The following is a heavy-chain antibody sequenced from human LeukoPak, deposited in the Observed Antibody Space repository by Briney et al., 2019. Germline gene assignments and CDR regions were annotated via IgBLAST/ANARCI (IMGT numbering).Heavy chain of an antibody. CDR2: ISTSSSYI. Sequence: AGGSLRLSCAASGFTFSSYSMNWVRQAPGKGLELVSSISTSSSYIYYADSVKGRFTVSGDNAKNSLYLQMNSLRAEDMAVYYCAELGITMIGGVWGKGTTVTIFS. J-gene: IGHJ6*04. V-gene: IGHV3-21*01. CDR3: AELGITMIGGV. D-gene: IGHD3-10*02. CDR1: GFTFSSYS.